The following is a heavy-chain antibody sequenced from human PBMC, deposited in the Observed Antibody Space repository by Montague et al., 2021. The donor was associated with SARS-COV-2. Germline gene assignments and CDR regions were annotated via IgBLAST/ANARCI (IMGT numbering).Heavy chain of an antibody. CDR1: GFTFSAYG. J-gene: IGHJ6*02. D-gene: IGHD3-22*01. CDR2: IWYDGSDK. Sequence: SLRLSCAASGFTFSAYGMRWVRQAPGKGLEWVAVIWYDGSDKYYADSVKGRFTTSRDNSKNTLYLQMNSLRAEDTAVYYCARSTYYYDSSGYYYMPHYYYYGMDVWGQGTTVTVSS. CDR3: ARSTYYYDSSGYYYMPHYYYYGMDV. V-gene: IGHV3-33*08.